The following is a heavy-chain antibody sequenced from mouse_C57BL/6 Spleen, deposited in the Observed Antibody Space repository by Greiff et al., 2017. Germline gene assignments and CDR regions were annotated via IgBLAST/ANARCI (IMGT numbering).Heavy chain of an antibody. CDR1: GYTFTSYW. Sequence: QVQLKQPGTELVKPGASVKLSCKASGYTFTSYWMHWVKQRPGPGLEWIGNINPSNGGTNYNEKFKSKATLTVDKSSSTAYMQLSSLTSEDSSVYYCAPTLVAHYYAMDYWGQGTSVTVSS. V-gene: IGHV1-53*01. J-gene: IGHJ4*01. CDR3: APTLVAHYYAMDY. D-gene: IGHD1-1*01. CDR2: INPSNGGT.